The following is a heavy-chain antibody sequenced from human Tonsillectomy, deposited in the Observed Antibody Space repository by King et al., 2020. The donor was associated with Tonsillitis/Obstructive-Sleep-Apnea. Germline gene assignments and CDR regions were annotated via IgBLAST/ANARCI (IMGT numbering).Heavy chain of an antibody. CDR3: ARRLAGKNSPTPFDF. Sequence: QLVQSGAEVKEPGESLMISCKGSGYSFTNYWISWVRQMPGKGLEWMGRIHPGDSYTNYSPSFQGHVTISADKSISTAYLQWSSLKASDTAMNYCARRLAGKNSPTPFDFWGQGTLVTVSS. CDR2: IHPGDSYT. V-gene: IGHV5-10-1*01. J-gene: IGHJ4*02. D-gene: IGHD6-19*01. CDR1: GYSFTNYW.